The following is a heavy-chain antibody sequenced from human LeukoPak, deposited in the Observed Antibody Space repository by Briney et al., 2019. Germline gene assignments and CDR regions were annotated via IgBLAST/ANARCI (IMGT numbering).Heavy chain of an antibody. Sequence: GGSLRLSCAASGFTFSSYAMHWVRQAPGKGLEWVAVISYDGSNKYYADSVKGRFTISRDNSKNTLYLQMNSLRAEDTAVYYCARGSYSGRFRGDYWGQGTLVTVSS. D-gene: IGHD1-26*01. V-gene: IGHV3-30-3*01. J-gene: IGHJ4*02. CDR1: GFTFSSYA. CDR3: ARGSYSGRFRGDY. CDR2: ISYDGSNK.